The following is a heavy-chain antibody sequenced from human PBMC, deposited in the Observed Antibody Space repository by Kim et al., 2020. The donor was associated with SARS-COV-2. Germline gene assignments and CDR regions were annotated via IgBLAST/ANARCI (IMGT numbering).Heavy chain of an antibody. Sequence: VRGRFTISRDNSKNTVDMQMNSLRAEDSAVYYCARDLSYDYLTGPTLSMDVWGQGTTVTVSS. D-gene: IGHD3-9*01. J-gene: IGHJ6*02. CDR3: ARDLSYDYLTGPTLSMDV. V-gene: IGHV3-30*07.